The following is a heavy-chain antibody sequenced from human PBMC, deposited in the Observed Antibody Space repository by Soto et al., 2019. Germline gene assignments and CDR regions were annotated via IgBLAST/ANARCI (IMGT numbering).Heavy chain of an antibody. D-gene: IGHD2-2*01. V-gene: IGHV3-23*01. J-gene: IGHJ3*02. CDR3: AKERYCSAISCYGGFDI. CDR1: GFTFSSYA. CDR2: ISGSGGST. Sequence: GGSLRLSCAASGFTFSSYAMSWVRQAPGKGLEWVSAISGSGGSTYYADSVKGRFTISRDSSKNTLYLQMNSLRAEDTALYYCAKERYCSAISCYGGFDIWGQGTVVTVSS.